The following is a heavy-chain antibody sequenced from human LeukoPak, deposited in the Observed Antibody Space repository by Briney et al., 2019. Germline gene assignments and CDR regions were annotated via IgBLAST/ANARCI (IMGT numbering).Heavy chain of an antibody. CDR1: GFTFSRYA. V-gene: IGHV3-30-3*01. D-gene: IGHD3-3*01. CDR2: ISYDGNNK. CDR3: ARAERNAGVFDY. Sequence: GGSLRLSCVASGFTFSRYAMHWVRQAAGKGLEWVAFISYDGNNKYYADSVKGRFTISRDNSKNTLYLQMNSLRAEDTAVYYCARAERNAGVFDYWGQGTLVIVSS. J-gene: IGHJ4*02.